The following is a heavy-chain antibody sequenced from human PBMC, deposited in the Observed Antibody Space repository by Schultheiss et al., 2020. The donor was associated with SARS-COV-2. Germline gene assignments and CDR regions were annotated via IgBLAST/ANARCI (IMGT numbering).Heavy chain of an antibody. D-gene: IGHD3-9*01. CDR3: ARVIDWLPPYYYYYMDV. Sequence: SETLSLTCAVSSYSISSGYYWGWIRQPPGKGLEWIGSIYHTGNAYYNPSLKSRATISVDTSKSQFSLKLTSVTAADTAVYYCARVIDWLPPYYYYYMDVWGKGTTVTVSS. CDR2: IYHTGNA. CDR1: SYSISSGYY. J-gene: IGHJ6*03. V-gene: IGHV4-38-2*01.